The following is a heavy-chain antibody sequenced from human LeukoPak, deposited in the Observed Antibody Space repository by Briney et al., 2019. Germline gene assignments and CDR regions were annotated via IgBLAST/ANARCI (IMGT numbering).Heavy chain of an antibody. V-gene: IGHV3-23*01. D-gene: IGHD2-8*01. J-gene: IGHJ3*02. CDR3: AKDHPLMSNSFDI. CDR2: ISGSGGST. Sequence: PGGSLRLSCGASGFTFSNYAMSWVRQAPGKGLEWVSGISGSGGSTYYADSVKGRFTISRDNFKNTLYLQLNSLRAEDTAVYSCAKDHPLMSNSFDIWGQGTMVTVSS. CDR1: GFTFSNYA.